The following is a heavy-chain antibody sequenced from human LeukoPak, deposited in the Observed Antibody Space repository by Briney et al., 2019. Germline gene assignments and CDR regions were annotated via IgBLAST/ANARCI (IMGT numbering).Heavy chain of an antibody. CDR3: ASRTTVTNALSFDY. D-gene: IGHD4-11*01. V-gene: IGHV4-38-2*01. CDR1: GYFVSSGYY. Sequence: PSETLSLTCGVSGYFVSSGYYWGWIRQPPGKGLEWIGNIYNTGGTYYNPSLKSRVTISVDTSNNQFSLKLSSVTSADTAVYYCASRTTVTNALSFDYWGQGSLVIVSS. CDR2: IYNTGGT. J-gene: IGHJ4*02.